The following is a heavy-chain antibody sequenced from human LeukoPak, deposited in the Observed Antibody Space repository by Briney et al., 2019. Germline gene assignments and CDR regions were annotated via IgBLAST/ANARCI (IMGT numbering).Heavy chain of an antibody. CDR1: GFTFGSYP. Sequence: GGPLRLSCAASGFTFGSYPMNWVRQSPGKGLEWVSHISSVGNTEYYLDSVRGRFTMSRDNAKNLLFLQMNSLRAEDTAVYFCARDTLNGPFVISLDYWGQGALVTVSS. J-gene: IGHJ4*02. D-gene: IGHD3-9*01. CDR2: ISSVGNTE. CDR3: ARDTLNGPFVISLDY. V-gene: IGHV3-48*03.